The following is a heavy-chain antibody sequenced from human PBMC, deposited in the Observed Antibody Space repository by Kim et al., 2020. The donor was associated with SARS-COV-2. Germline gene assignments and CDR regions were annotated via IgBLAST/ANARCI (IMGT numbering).Heavy chain of an antibody. CDR1: GYTFTSYG. Sequence: ASVKVSCKASGYTFTSYGISWVRQAPGQGLEWMGWISAYNGNTNYAQKLQGRVTMTTDTSTSTAYMELRSLRSDDTAVYYCARDAPITIFGVVAAPPGLFDYWGQGTLVTVSS. CDR2: ISAYNGNT. D-gene: IGHD3-3*01. J-gene: IGHJ4*02. V-gene: IGHV1-18*01. CDR3: ARDAPITIFGVVAAPPGLFDY.